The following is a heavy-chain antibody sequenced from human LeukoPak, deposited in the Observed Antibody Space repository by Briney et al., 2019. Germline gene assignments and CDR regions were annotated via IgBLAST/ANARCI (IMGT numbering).Heavy chain of an antibody. CDR1: GFTFSSYA. Sequence: PGGSLRLSCAASGFTFSSYAMSWVRQAPGKGLEWVSAISGSGGSTYYADSVKGRFTISRDNSKNTLYLQMNSLRAEDTAVYYRAKCFWSGSYWEGYYFDYWGQGTLVTVSS. D-gene: IGHD1-26*01. J-gene: IGHJ4*02. V-gene: IGHV3-23*01. CDR3: AKCFWSGSYWEGYYFDY. CDR2: ISGSGGST.